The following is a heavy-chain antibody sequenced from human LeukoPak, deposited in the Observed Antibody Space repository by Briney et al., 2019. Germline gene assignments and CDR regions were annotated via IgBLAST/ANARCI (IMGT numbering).Heavy chain of an antibody. Sequence: GGSLRLSCAASGFTFTTFWMNWVRQAPGEGLVWVSLINTDGSTTTYADSVKGRFTISRDNAKNTLYQQMNSLRAEDTAVYYCARDLHGSPDWWGQGTLVTASS. V-gene: IGHV3-74*01. D-gene: IGHD2-2*03. CDR2: INTDGSTT. J-gene: IGHJ4*02. CDR3: ARDLHGSPDW. CDR1: GFTFTTFW.